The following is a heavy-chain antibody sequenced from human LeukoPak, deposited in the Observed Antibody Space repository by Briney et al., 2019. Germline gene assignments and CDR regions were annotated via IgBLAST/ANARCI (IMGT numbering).Heavy chain of an antibody. CDR3: AKNDHFDC. CDR1: GSPLPSSL. CDR2: IYPSNSNT. J-gene: IGHJ4*02. Sequence: GHPLKTSAQLPGSPLPSSLIAWVRTVPGKGLEWMGIIYPSNSNTRYSPSFQGQVTISAHKSISTAYLQWCTSQPSVPPMYYSAKNDHFDCWGQGTLVTVSS. V-gene: IGHV5-51*01.